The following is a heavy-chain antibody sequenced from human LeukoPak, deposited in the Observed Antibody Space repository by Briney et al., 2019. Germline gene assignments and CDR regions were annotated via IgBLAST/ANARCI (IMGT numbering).Heavy chain of an antibody. V-gene: IGHV3-15*01. CDR2: IKSKTDGGTT. CDR1: GFTFTNAW. Sequence: GGSLRLSCTASGFTFTNAWMMWVRQAPGKGLEWLGRIKSKTDGGTTDYAAPVKGRFTISRDDSKNTLYLQMNSLKTEDTAVYFCTTPPMVKYWGQGTLVTVS. CDR3: TTPPMVKY. D-gene: IGHD5-18*01. J-gene: IGHJ4*02.